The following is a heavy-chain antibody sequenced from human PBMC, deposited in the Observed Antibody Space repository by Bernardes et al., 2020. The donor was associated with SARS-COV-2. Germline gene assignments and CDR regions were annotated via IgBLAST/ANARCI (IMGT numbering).Heavy chain of an antibody. CDR3: ARGIMITFGGVIDLDQFDP. V-gene: IGHV4-31*03. CDR2: IYYSGST. D-gene: IGHD3-16*02. CDR1: GGSISSGGYY. Sequence: SETLSLTCTVSGGSISSGGYYWSWIRQHPGKGLEWIGYIYYSGSTYYNPSLKSRVTISVDTSKNQFSLKLSSVTAADTAVYYCARGIMITFGGVIDLDQFDPWGQGTLVTVSS. J-gene: IGHJ5*02.